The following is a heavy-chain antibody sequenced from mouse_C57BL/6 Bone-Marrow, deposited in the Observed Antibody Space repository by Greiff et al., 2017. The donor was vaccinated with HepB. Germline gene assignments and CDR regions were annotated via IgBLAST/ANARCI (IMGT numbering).Heavy chain of an antibody. CDR1: GYAFSSSW. CDR2: IYPGDGDT. J-gene: IGHJ3*01. V-gene: IGHV1-82*01. CDR3: ARVDYYGSSYGFAY. Sequence: QVQLQQSGPELVKPGASVKISCKASGYAFSSSWMNWVKQRPGKGLEWIGRIYPGDGDTNYNGKFKGKATLTADKSSSTAYMQLSSLTSEDSAVYFCARVDYYGSSYGFAYWGQGTLVTVSA. D-gene: IGHD1-1*01.